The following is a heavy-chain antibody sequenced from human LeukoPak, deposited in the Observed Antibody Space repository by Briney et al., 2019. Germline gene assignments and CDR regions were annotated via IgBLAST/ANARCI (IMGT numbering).Heavy chain of an antibody. CDR2: IYYSGST. Sequence: SETLSLTCTVSGGSISSYYWSWLRQPPGKGLEWIGYIYYSGSTNYNPSLKSRVTISVDTSKDQFSLKLSSVTAADTAVYYCARVSYYDSSGLMDYWGQGTLVTVSS. CDR3: ARVSYYDSSGLMDY. D-gene: IGHD3-22*01. CDR1: GGSISSYY. J-gene: IGHJ4*02. V-gene: IGHV4-59*01.